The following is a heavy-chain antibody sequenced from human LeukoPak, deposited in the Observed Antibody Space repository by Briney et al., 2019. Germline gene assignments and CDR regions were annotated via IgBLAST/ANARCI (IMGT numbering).Heavy chain of an antibody. V-gene: IGHV3-11*01. J-gene: IGHJ4*02. CDR3: ARTVAYSSGWYSSAHYYFDY. D-gene: IGHD6-19*01. CDR1: GFTFSDYY. Sequence: PGGSLRLSCAASGFTFSDYYMSWIRQAPGKGLEWVSYISSSGSTIYYADSVKGRFTIPRDNAKNSLYLQMNSLRAEDTAVYYCARTVAYSSGWYSSAHYYFDYWGQGTLVTVSS. CDR2: ISSSGSTI.